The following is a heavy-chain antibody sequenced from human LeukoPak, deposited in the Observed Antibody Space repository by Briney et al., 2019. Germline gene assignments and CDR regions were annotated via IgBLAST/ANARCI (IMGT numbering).Heavy chain of an antibody. CDR3: ARADKDGYGFFGFDY. D-gene: IGHD5-18*01. V-gene: IGHV3-20*04. Sequence: PGGSLRLSCAASGFAFDDDGMSWVRQAPGKGLEWFSGINWYGGIIGYADSVKARFDISRDNAKNSLYLQINSLRAEDPALYYCARADKDGYGFFGFDYWGQGTLVTVSS. J-gene: IGHJ4*02. CDR2: INWYGGII. CDR1: GFAFDDDG.